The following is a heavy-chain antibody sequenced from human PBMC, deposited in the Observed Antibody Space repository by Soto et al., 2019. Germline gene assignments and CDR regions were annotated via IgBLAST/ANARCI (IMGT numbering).Heavy chain of an antibody. CDR3: ARIPGSDYSDPHDY. Sequence: SETLSLTCAVYGGSFSGYHWTWIRQPPGRGLDWIGEITHARRPNYSPSLKSRVTISVDTAKNQFSLDLKSVTAADTAVYYCARIPGSDYSDPHDYWSQGTLVTVSS. V-gene: IGHV4-34*01. D-gene: IGHD1-26*01. CDR1: GGSFSGYH. J-gene: IGHJ4*02. CDR2: ITHARRP.